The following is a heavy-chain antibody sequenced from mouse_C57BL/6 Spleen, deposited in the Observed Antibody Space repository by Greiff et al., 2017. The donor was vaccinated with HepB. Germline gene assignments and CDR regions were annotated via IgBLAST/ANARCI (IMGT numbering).Heavy chain of an antibody. V-gene: IGHV1-82*01. CDR3: AREYYGSSPHGYFDV. CDR1: GYAFSSSW. CDR2: IYPGDGDT. D-gene: IGHD1-1*01. Sequence: VQLQQSGPELVKPGASVKISCKASGYAFSSSWMNWVKQRPGKGLEWIGRIYPGDGDTNYNGKFKGKATLTADKSSSTAYMQLSSLTSEDSAVYFCAREYYGSSPHGYFDVWGTGTTVTVSS. J-gene: IGHJ1*03.